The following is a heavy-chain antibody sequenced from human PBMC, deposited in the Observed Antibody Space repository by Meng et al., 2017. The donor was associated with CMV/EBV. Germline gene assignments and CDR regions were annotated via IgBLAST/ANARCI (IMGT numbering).Heavy chain of an antibody. CDR3: ARDRYCSSTSCYEYYYYYGMDV. Sequence: GGSLRLSCAASGFTFSSYWMSWVRQAPGKGLEWVANIKQDGSEKYYVDSVKGRFTISRDNAKNSLYLQMNSLRSEDTAVYYCARDRYCSSTSCYEYYYYYGMDVWGQGTTVTVSS. D-gene: IGHD2-2*01. V-gene: IGHV3-7*01. J-gene: IGHJ6*02. CDR1: GFTFSSYW. CDR2: IKQDGSEK.